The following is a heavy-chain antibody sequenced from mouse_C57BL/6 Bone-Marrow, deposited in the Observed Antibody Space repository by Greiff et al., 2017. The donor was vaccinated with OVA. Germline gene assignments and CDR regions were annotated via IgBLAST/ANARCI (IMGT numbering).Heavy chain of an antibody. CDR1: GYSITSGYY. D-gene: IGHD3-1*01. CDR3: AREGLRMDY. Sequence: EVKLQESGPGLVKPSQSLSLTCSVTGYSITSGYYWNWIRQFPGNKLEWMGYISYDGSNNSNPSLKNRISITRDTSKNQFFLKLNSVTTEDTATYYCAREGLRMDYWGQGTSVTVSS. CDR2: ISYDGSN. V-gene: IGHV3-6*01. J-gene: IGHJ4*01.